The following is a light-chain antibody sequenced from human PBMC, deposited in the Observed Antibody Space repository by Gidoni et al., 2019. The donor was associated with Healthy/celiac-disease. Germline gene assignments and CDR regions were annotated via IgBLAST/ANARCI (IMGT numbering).Light chain of an antibody. CDR3: QQYGSSPTT. Sequence: EIVLTQSPGTLSVSPGERATLSCRASQSVSSSYLAWYQQKPGQAPRLLIYGASSRATGIPDRFSGSGSVTDFTLTISRLEPEDFAVYYCQQYGSSPTTFXQXTKVEIK. CDR1: QSVSSSY. J-gene: IGKJ1*01. V-gene: IGKV3-20*01. CDR2: GAS.